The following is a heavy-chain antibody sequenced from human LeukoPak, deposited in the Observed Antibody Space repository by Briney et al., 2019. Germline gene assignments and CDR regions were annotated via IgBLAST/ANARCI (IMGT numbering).Heavy chain of an antibody. J-gene: IGHJ6*03. CDR2: IYTSGST. CDR3: AMNTYYDFWSGNNPLAMYMDV. CDR1: GGSISSGSYY. V-gene: IGHV4-61*02. Sequence: SETLSLTCTVSGGSISSGSYYWSWIRQPAGKGLEWIGRIYTSGSTNYNPSLKSRVTISVDTSKNQFSLKLSSVTAADTAVYYCAMNTYYDFWSGNNPLAMYMDVWGKGTTVTVSS. D-gene: IGHD3-3*01.